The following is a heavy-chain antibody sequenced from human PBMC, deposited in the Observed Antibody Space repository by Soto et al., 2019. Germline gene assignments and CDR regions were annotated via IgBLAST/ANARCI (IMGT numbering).Heavy chain of an antibody. CDR2: INHNGST. CDR3: ARGGGKRYYYYYGMDV. J-gene: IGHJ6*02. D-gene: IGHD2-15*01. Sequence: QVQLHQWGAGLLKPSETLSLTCSVYGGSFSGYYWSWLRQPPGKGLEWIGEINHNGSTNYNPSLKSRVTISVDTSKNQFSLKLSSVTAADTAVYYCARGGGKRYYYYYGMDVWGQGTTVTVSS. V-gene: IGHV4-34*01. CDR1: GGSFSGYY.